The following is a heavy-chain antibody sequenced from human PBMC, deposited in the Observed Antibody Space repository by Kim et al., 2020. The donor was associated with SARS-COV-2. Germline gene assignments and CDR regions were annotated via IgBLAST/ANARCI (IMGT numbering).Heavy chain of an antibody. CDR1: GFTFSAYS. CDR2: ITTRSYYI. J-gene: IGHJ4*02. D-gene: IGHD3-9*01. CDR3: ARADGNDWFSRY. V-gene: IGHV3-21*06. Sequence: GGSLRLSCAASGFTFSAYSFNWIRQAPGKGLEWVSSITTRSYYISYADSVRGRFPISRDDAEHSLFLQMSSLRADDTAGYYCARADGNDWFSRYWGQGTLVIVSS.